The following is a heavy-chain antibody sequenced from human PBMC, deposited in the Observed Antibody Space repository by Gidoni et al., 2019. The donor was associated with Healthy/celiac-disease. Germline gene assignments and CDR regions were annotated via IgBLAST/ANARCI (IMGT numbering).Heavy chain of an antibody. CDR2: ISGSGGRT. D-gene: IGHD6-13*01. V-gene: IGHV3-23*01. Sequence: EVHRLESVVGLVQAGGSLRLSCSASGFIFRSDAMSLVRQAPGKGLEWVSTISGSGGRTYYADSVKVRFTISRDNSKNTLYLQMNSLRAEDTAVYYCAKDHFYQHSSSWPPTTNSALFDYWGQGTLVTVSS. J-gene: IGHJ4*02. CDR1: GFIFRSDA. CDR3: AKDHFYQHSSSWPPTTNSALFDY.